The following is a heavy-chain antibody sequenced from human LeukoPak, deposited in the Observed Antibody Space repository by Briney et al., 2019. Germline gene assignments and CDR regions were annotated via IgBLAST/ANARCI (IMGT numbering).Heavy chain of an antibody. CDR2: IYYSGST. CDR3: ARTTVAAVTAFDY. Sequence: SWVRQMPGKGLEWIGYIYYSGSTYYNPSLRSRVTISVDSSMNQFSLKLSSVTAADTAVYYCARTTVAAVTAFDYWGQGTLVTVSS. D-gene: IGHD6-19*01. V-gene: IGHV4-31*02. J-gene: IGHJ4*02.